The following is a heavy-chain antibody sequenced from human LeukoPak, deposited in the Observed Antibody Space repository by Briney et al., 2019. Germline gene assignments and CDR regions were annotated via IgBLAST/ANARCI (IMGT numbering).Heavy chain of an antibody. CDR2: ISHRGGSI. Sequence: PGGSLRLSCSASGFPFSSYEMNWVRQAPGKGLEWVSYISHRGGSIHYADSVKGRFTISRDNAKNSVYLQMNSLRAEDTAIYYCVREGYGYNYAFDYWGQGTLVTVSS. J-gene: IGHJ4*02. CDR3: VREGYGYNYAFDY. V-gene: IGHV3-48*03. CDR1: GFPFSSYE. D-gene: IGHD5-24*01.